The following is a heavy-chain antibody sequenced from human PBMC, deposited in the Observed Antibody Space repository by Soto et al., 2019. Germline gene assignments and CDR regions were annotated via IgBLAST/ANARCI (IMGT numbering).Heavy chain of an antibody. CDR2: INAGNGNT. V-gene: IGHV1-3*01. Sequence: ASVKVSCEASGYTLTSYAMHCVRQAPGQRLEWMGWINAGNGNTKYSQKFQGRVTITRDTSASTAYMELTSLRSEDTAVYYCARSSGYYYVDYWGQGTLVTVSS. D-gene: IGHD3-22*01. J-gene: IGHJ4*02. CDR3: ARSSGYYYVDY. CDR1: GYTLTSYA.